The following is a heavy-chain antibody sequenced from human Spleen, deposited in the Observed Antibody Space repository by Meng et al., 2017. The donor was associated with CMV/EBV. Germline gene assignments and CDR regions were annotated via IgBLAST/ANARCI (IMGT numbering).Heavy chain of an antibody. CDR1: GYTFTGYY. Sequence: QVQRVQSGAEGKKPGASVKVSCKASGYTFTGYYMHWVRQAPGQGLEWMGWINPNSGGTNYAQKFQGRVTMTRDTSISTAYMELSRLRSDDTAVYYCARVRLEWLLNNWFDPWGQGTLVTVSS. J-gene: IGHJ5*02. CDR2: INPNSGGT. D-gene: IGHD3-3*01. V-gene: IGHV1-2*02. CDR3: ARVRLEWLLNNWFDP.